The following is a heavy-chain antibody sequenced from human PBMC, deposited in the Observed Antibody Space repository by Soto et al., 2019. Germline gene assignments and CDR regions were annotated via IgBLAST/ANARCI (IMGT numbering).Heavy chain of an antibody. J-gene: IGHJ6*02. CDR1: GGSINSGDYY. CDR2: IYYTGTT. CDR3: ARDGWQGVDV. V-gene: IGHV4-30-4*01. Sequence: QVQLQESGPGLVKPSQTLSLTCTVSGGSINSGDYYWSWIRQPPGKGLEWIGYIYYTGTTYYTPSLKSRVTISIDTSNTQFSLKLGSVTAADTAVYYCARDGWQGVDVWGQGTTVTVSS. D-gene: IGHD2-15*01.